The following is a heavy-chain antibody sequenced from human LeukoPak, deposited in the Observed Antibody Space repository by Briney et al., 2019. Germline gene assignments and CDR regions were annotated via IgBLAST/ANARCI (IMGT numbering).Heavy chain of an antibody. CDR1: GFTVSSNY. D-gene: IGHD3-10*01. CDR3: ARDAWFGELFFDY. Sequence: GGSLRLSCVASGFTVSSNYMGWVRQAPGKGLEWVSVIYSGGSTYYADSVKGRFTISRDNSKNTLYLQMNSLRAEDTAVYYCARDAWFGELFFDYWGQGTLVTVSS. J-gene: IGHJ4*02. V-gene: IGHV3-66*01. CDR2: IYSGGST.